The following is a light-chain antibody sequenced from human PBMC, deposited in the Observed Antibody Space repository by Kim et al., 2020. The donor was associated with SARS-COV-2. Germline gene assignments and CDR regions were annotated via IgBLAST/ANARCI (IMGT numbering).Light chain of an antibody. Sequence: SPSQTATITCSEPVLGNKYPSWYQQKPCQSPVLVIFDDTKRPSGVPERFSGSNSGDTATLTISGTHTMDEADYFCQAWDSATTWVFGGGTKLTVL. V-gene: IGLV3-1*01. CDR1: VLGNKY. CDR2: DDT. J-gene: IGLJ3*02. CDR3: QAWDSATTWV.